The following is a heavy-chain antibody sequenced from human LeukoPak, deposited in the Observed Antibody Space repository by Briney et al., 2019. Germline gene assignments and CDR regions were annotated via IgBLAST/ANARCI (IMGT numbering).Heavy chain of an antibody. CDR1: GFSLSDYG. CDR3: ARGRSGYPGWRPFDAFDI. V-gene: IGHV3-53*01. CDR2: IYSGGST. J-gene: IGHJ3*02. D-gene: IGHD3-3*01. Sequence: PGGSLRLACSASGFSLSDYGMSWVRQAPGKGLEWVSVIYSGGSTYYADSVKGRFTISRDNSKNTLYLQMNSLRAEDTAVYYCARGRSGYPGWRPFDAFDIWGQGTMVTVSS.